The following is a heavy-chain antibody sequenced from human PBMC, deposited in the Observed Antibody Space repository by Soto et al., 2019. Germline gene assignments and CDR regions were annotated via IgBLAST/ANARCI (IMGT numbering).Heavy chain of an antibody. J-gene: IGHJ4*02. CDR1: GDSVSSSSVT. V-gene: IGHV6-1*01. CDR2: TYYRSKWYN. CDR3: VRLVGNSWLDY. D-gene: IGHD6-13*01. Sequence: SQTLSLTCAISGDSVSSSSVTWNWIRQSPSRGLEWLGRTYYRSKWYNDYAESVKSRVTINPDTSKNQFSLQLNSVTPEDTAVYYCVRLVGNSWLDYWGQGTQVTV.